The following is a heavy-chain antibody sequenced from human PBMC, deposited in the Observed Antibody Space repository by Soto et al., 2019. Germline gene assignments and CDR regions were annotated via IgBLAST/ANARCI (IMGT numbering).Heavy chain of an antibody. D-gene: IGHD3-22*01. Sequence: SETLSLTCTVSGGXIRSYYWSWIRQPPGKGLEWIGNIYYSGSTNYNPSLKSRVTLSVDTSKNQFSLKLSSVTAADTAVYYCARVSYYYDSSGYHFDYWGQGTLVTVSS. CDR2: IYYSGST. J-gene: IGHJ4*02. CDR1: GGXIRSYY. V-gene: IGHV4-59*08. CDR3: ARVSYYYDSSGYHFDY.